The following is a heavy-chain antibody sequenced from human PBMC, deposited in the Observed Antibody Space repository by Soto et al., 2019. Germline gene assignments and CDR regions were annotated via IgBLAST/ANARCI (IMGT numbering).Heavy chain of an antibody. CDR3: VRDKAYYGSGSLYGMDV. CDR2: IYSTDNT. V-gene: IGHV3-53*01. J-gene: IGHJ6*02. D-gene: IGHD3-10*01. Sequence: GGSLRLCCAASGFAVSSNYMSWVRQAPGKGPEWVSLIYSTDNTQYADSVKGRFTISRDNSKNTLYHQMDSLRAEDTAVYYCVRDKAYYGSGSLYGMDVWGQGTTVTVSS. CDR1: GFAVSSNY.